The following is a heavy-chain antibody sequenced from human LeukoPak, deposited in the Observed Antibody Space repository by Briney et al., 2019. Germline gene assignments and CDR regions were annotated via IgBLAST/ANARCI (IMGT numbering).Heavy chain of an antibody. CDR1: GGSISSYY. CDR2: IYTSGST. CDR3: ARARGCSSTSCLNWSDP. V-gene: IGHV4-4*07. Sequence: SETLSLTCTVSGGSISSYYWSWIRQPAGKGLEWIGRIYTSGSTNYNPSLKSRVTMSVDTSKNQFSLKLSSVTAADTAVYYCARARGCSSTSCLNWSDPWGQGTLVTVSS. D-gene: IGHD2-2*01. J-gene: IGHJ5*02.